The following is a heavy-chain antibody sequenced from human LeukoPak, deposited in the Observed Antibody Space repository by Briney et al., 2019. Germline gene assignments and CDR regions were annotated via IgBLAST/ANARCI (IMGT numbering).Heavy chain of an antibody. Sequence: GGSLRLSCAASGFSFSDHYMDWVRQAPGKGREWVGRSRNKANSYSTEYAASVKGRFTISRDDSQNSLYLQMNSLKVGDTAVYYCTRLGHCSGTKCYPIDYWGQGTMVTVSS. V-gene: IGHV3-72*01. CDR1: GFSFSDHY. CDR2: SRNKANSYST. J-gene: IGHJ4*02. CDR3: TRLGHCSGTKCYPIDY. D-gene: IGHD2-15*01.